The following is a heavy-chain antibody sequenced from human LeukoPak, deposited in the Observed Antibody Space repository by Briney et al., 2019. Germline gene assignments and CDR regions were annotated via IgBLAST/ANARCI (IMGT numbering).Heavy chain of an antibody. CDR3: ARDGVVDIGGVVAATFLDY. Sequence: GGSLRLSCAASGFTFSSYSMNWVRQAAGKGLEWVSSISSSSSYIYYADSVKGRFTISRDNAKNSLYLQMNSLRAEDTAVYYCARDGVVDIGGVVAATFLDYWGQGTLVTVSS. CDR1: GFTFSSYS. V-gene: IGHV3-21*01. J-gene: IGHJ4*02. CDR2: ISSSSSYI. D-gene: IGHD2-15*01.